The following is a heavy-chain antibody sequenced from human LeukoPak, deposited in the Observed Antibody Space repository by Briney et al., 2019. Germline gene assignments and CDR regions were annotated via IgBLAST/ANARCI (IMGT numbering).Heavy chain of an antibody. Sequence: PGGSLRLSCAASGFTFSSYAMSWVRQAPGKGLEWVSAISGSGGSTYYADSVKGRFTISRDNSKTTLYLQMNSLRAEDTAVYYCAKDRIYYYYMDVWGKGTTVTVSS. V-gene: IGHV3-23*01. D-gene: IGHD2-15*01. J-gene: IGHJ6*03. CDR3: AKDRIYYYYMDV. CDR1: GFTFSSYA. CDR2: ISGSGGST.